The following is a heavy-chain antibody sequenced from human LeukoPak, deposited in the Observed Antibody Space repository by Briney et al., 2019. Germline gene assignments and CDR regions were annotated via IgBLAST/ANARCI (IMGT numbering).Heavy chain of an antibody. CDR2: IYYSGST. CDR3: ASSYSSPSPSYYYYGMDV. CDR1: GGSISSSSYY. D-gene: IGHD6-13*01. J-gene: IGHJ6*02. Sequence: PSETLSLTCTVSGGSISSSSYYWGWIRQPPGKGLEWIGSIYYSGSTYYNPSLKSRVTISVDTSKNQFSLKLSSVTAADTAVYYCASSYSSPSPSYYYYGMDVWGQGTTVTVSS. V-gene: IGHV4-39*01.